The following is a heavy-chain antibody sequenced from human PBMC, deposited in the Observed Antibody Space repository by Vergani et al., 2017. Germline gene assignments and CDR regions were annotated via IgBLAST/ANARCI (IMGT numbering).Heavy chain of an antibody. D-gene: IGHD3-16*01. Sequence: QMQLQESGPGLVKASETLSLTCTVSGDSIISRSYYWGWIRQPPGKGLEWIGSIYNSGNGDSSSSLKSRVTISADTSKNQFSLRLTYVTAADTAVYYCASGKYYSDSTSHFRGRYFDFWGRGTLVTVPS. V-gene: IGHV4-39*01. CDR2: IYNSGNG. J-gene: IGHJ2*01. CDR3: ASGKYYSDSTSHFRGRYFDF. CDR1: GDSIISRSYY.